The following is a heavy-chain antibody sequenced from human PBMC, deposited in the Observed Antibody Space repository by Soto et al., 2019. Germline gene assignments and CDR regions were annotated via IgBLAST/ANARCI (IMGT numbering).Heavy chain of an antibody. V-gene: IGHV1-18*01. J-gene: IGHJ5*02. CDR2: ISAYNGNT. Sequence: ASVKVSCKASGYTFTSYGISWVRQAPGQGLEWMGWISAYNGNTNYAQKLQGRVTMTTDTSTSTAYMELRSLRSDDTAVYYCARDYSSSWSNWFDPCGQGTLVTVSS. D-gene: IGHD6-13*01. CDR3: ARDYSSSWSNWFDP. CDR1: GYTFTSYG.